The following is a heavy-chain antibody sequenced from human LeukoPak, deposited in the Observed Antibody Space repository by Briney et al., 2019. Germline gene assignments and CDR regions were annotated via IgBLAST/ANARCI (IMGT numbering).Heavy chain of an antibody. D-gene: IGHD4-17*01. Sequence: GSLRLSCIASGFSLSGYAMSWVRQAPGKGLEWVSAISGSGGSTYYADSVKGRFTISRDNSKNTLYLQMNSLRAEDTAVYYCAKDRSTVTPFDYWGQGTLVTVSS. CDR1: GFSLSGYA. V-gene: IGHV3-23*01. CDR3: AKDRSTVTPFDY. CDR2: ISGSGGST. J-gene: IGHJ4*02.